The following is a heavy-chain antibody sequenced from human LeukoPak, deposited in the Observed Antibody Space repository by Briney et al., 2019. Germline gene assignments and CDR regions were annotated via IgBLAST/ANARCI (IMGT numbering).Heavy chain of an antibody. Sequence: TSETLSLTCTVSGGSISSYYWSWIRQPAGKGLEWIGRIYTSGSTNYNPSLKSRVTMSVDTSKNQFSLKLSSVTAADTAVYYCGRDLYYYDSSGLLDAFDIWGQGTMVTVSS. CDR2: IYTSGST. V-gene: IGHV4-4*07. CDR3: GRDLYYYDSSGLLDAFDI. D-gene: IGHD3-22*01. J-gene: IGHJ3*02. CDR1: GGSISSYY.